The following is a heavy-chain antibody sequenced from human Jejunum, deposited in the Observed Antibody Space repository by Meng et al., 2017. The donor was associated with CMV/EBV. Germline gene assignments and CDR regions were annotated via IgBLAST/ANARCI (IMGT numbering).Heavy chain of an antibody. Sequence: SGFIFSDHYMDWVRQAPGRGLEWLSFIRYDGSTRYTASVQGRFTISRDNSKNTVYLQMNNLRAEDTALYYCARACRQLNNCYLDSWGQGSQVTVSS. V-gene: IGHV3-53*01. CDR3: ARACRQLNNCYLDS. CDR1: GFIFSDHY. CDR2: IRYDGST. D-gene: IGHD1-1*01. J-gene: IGHJ4*02.